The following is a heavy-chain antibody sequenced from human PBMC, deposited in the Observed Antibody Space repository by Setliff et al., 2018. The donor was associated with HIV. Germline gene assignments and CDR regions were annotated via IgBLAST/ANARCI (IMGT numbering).Heavy chain of an antibody. CDR2: SSNTGSAI. CDR3: NRAPRAVTRNLGSCY. D-gene: IGHD4-17*01. Sequence: NPGGSLRLSCAASGFTFSDSYMSWIRQAPGQGLEWVSYSSNTGSAIHYADSVKGRFTISRDNARNSLYLQMNSLRAEDTAVYYCNRAPRAVTRNLGSCYWGQGTLVTVSS. J-gene: IGHJ4*02. V-gene: IGHV3-11*04. CDR1: GFTFSDSY.